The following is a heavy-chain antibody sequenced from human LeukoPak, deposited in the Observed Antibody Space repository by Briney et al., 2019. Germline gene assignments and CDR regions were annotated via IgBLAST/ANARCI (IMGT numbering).Heavy chain of an antibody. D-gene: IGHD3-22*01. Sequence: ASLKVSCKASGYTFSDYHIHWLRQAPGHGLEWLGWINSNSGGTHSAQKFQGRVTMTRDPSITTAYMELSRLQSDDTAVYYCAKDLQSSYDYDTSGYYFVGYFFYMDVWGKGTTVTVSS. V-gene: IGHV1-2*02. CDR1: GYTFSDYH. J-gene: IGHJ6*03. CDR3: AKDLQSSYDYDTSGYYFVGYFFYMDV. CDR2: INSNSGGT.